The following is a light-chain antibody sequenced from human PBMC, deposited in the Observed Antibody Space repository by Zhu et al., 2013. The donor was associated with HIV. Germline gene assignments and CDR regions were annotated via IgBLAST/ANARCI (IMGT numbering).Light chain of an antibody. CDR3: GTWDSSLSAFA. CDR2: DNN. V-gene: IGLV1-51*01. CDR1: SSNIGNNY. Sequence: QSVLTQPPSLSAAPGQKVTISCSGSSSNIGNNYVSWYQHLPGTAPKLLIYDNNRRPSGIPDRFSAFKSAMSATXAITGLETGDEADYYCGTWDSSLSAFAFGGGTKLTVL. J-gene: IGLJ3*02.